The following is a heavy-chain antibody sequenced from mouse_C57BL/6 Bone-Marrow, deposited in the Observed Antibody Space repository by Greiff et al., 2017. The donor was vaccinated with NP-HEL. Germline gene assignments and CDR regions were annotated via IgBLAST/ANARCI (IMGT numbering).Heavy chain of an antibody. D-gene: IGHD2-3*01. CDR3: ARRGDGYPWYFDV. CDR1: GFTFSSYG. Sequence: EVQLVESGGDLVKPGGSLKLSCAASGFTFSSYGMSWVRQTPDKRLEWVATISSGGSYTYYPDSVKGRFTISRDNAKNTRYLQMSSLKSEDTAMDYWARRGDGYPWYFDVWGTGTTVTVSS. J-gene: IGHJ1*03. CDR2: ISSGGSYT. V-gene: IGHV5-6*02.